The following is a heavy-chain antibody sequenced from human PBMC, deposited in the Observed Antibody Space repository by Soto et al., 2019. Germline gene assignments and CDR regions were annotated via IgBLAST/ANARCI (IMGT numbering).Heavy chain of an antibody. D-gene: IGHD6-6*01. CDR3: ARPQAVQQLVPFDY. CDR1: GGTFSSYA. J-gene: IGHJ4*02. CDR2: IIPIFGTA. V-gene: IGHV1-69*13. Sequence: ASVKVSCKSSGGTFSSYAISWVRQAPGQGLEWMGGIIPIFGTANYAQKFQGRVTITADESTSTAYMELSSLRSEDTVVYYCARPQAVQQLVPFDYWGQGTLVTVSS.